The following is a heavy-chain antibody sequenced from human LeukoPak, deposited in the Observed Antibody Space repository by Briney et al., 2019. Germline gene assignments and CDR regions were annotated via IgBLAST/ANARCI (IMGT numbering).Heavy chain of an antibody. J-gene: IGHJ6*03. CDR3: ARGVVTAPYDYYYMDV. Sequence: SETLSLTCTVSGGSISSSSYYWGWIRQPPGKGLEWIGSIYYSGSTYYSPSLKSRVTISVDTSKNQFSLKLSSVTAADTAVYYCARGVVTAPYDYYYMDVWGKGTTVTVSS. V-gene: IGHV4-39*07. CDR2: IYYSGST. CDR1: GGSISSSSYY. D-gene: IGHD2-21*02.